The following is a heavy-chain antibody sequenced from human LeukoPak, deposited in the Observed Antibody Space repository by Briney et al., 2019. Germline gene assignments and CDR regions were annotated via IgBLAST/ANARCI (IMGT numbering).Heavy chain of an antibody. Sequence: PGGSLRLSCAASGFRFSDHGMHWVRQAPGKGLEWVAVIWFDGSYKYYADSVEGRFTVSRDNSKYTVSLQMNSLSVEDAAVYYCARDLGITADGNYFDYWGQGTLVTVSS. J-gene: IGHJ4*02. CDR2: IWFDGSYK. CDR3: ARDLGITADGNYFDY. D-gene: IGHD6-13*01. V-gene: IGHV3-33*01. CDR1: GFRFSDHG.